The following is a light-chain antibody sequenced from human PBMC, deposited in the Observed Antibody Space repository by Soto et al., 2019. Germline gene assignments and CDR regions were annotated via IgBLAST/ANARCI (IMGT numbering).Light chain of an antibody. CDR3: ISYTSSSTEVV. V-gene: IGLV2-14*01. Sequence: QSALTQPASVSGSPGQSITISCTGTSSDVGGYNYVSWYQQHPGKAPKLMIYEVSNRPSGVSNRFSGSKSGNTASLTISGLQAEDEADYYCISYTSSSTEVVFGGGTKLTVL. J-gene: IGLJ2*01. CDR2: EVS. CDR1: SSDVGGYNY.